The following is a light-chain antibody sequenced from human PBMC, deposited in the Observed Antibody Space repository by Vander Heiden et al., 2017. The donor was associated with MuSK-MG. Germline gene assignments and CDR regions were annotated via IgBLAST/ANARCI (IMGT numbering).Light chain of an antibody. CDR3: GKSDRSLSAVV. CDR2: DNN. J-gene: IGLJ2*01. CDR1: SSNIGNNY. Sequence: HSVFSQLPSVSAAPGQKVTISCSGSSSNIGNNYVSWYQQLPGTAPKRLMVDNNKRPSGISDRFACSKSGTYDTPAITGLQTGDEAEDDCGKSDRSLSAVVFGGGTHLTVL. V-gene: IGLV1-51*01.